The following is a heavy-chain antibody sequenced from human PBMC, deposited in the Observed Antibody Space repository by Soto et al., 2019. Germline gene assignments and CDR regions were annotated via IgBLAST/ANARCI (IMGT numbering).Heavy chain of an antibody. CDR3: ARALYYYDSSGYYFDY. J-gene: IGHJ4*02. V-gene: IGHV4-30-2*01. Sequence: QLQLQESGSGLVKPSRTVSLTCAVSGGSISSGGYSWSWIRQPPGQGLEWIGYIYHSGSTYYNPSLKSRVTISLDRSENQFSLKLSSVTAADTAVYYCARALYYYDSSGYYFDYWGQGTLVTVSS. CDR2: IYHSGST. CDR1: GGSISSGGYS. D-gene: IGHD3-22*01.